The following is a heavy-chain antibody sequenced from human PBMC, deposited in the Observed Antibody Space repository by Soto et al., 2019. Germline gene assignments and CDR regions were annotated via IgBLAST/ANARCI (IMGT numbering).Heavy chain of an antibody. CDR3: AHRPRGYSGFDDWYLDL. Sequence: QITLKESGPPLVKPTQTLTLTCTFSGFSLSSSEVGVGWIRQPPGKALKWLALIYWDDDKRYSPSLKSRLTISKDTSKNQVVLTITNMNPVDTATYDCAHRPRGYSGFDDWYLDLWGRGTLVTVSS. CDR1: GFSLSSSEVG. CDR2: IYWDDDK. V-gene: IGHV2-5*02. D-gene: IGHD5-12*01. J-gene: IGHJ2*01.